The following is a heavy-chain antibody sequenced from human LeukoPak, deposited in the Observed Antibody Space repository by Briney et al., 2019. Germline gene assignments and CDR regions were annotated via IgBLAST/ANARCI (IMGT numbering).Heavy chain of an antibody. CDR2: IYHSGSA. J-gene: IGHJ4*02. CDR3: ATNLRYFDWLSFVDY. V-gene: IGHV4-30-2*01. D-gene: IGHD3-9*01. Sequence: SETLSLTCAVSGGSISSGGYSWSWIRQPPGKGLEWIGYIYHSGSAYYNPSLKSRVTISVDTSKNQFSLKLSSVTAADTAVYYCATNLRYFDWLSFVDYWGQGTLVTVSS. CDR1: GGSISSGGYS.